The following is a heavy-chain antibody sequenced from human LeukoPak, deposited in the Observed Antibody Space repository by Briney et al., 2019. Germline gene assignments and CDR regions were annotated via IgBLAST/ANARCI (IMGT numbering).Heavy chain of an antibody. Sequence: GGSLRLPCVASGFTFSRHAMHWVRQAPGKGLEYVSAILSDGGTTYYANSVKGRFTISRDNSKNTLHLQMGSLRLEDMAVYYCARHRSGTYYDAFDIWGQGTMVTVSS. CDR1: GFTFSRHA. D-gene: IGHD3-10*01. J-gene: IGHJ3*02. CDR2: ILSDGGTT. V-gene: IGHV3-64*01. CDR3: ARHRSGTYYDAFDI.